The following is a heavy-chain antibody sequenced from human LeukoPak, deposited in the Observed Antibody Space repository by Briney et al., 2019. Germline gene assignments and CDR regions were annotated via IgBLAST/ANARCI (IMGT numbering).Heavy chain of an antibody. Sequence: GGSLRLSCAVSGFTVSSKYMSWVRQAPGKGLERVAVLYSSGPTYYADSLKGRVTISRDDSKNTLSLQMNGLRAEDTAVYYCAKGGMTSGWKGGVFDIWGQGTLVIVSS. CDR1: GFTVSSKY. V-gene: IGHV3-66*01. D-gene: IGHD6-19*01. CDR3: AKGGMTSGWKGGVFDI. J-gene: IGHJ3*02. CDR2: LYSSGPT.